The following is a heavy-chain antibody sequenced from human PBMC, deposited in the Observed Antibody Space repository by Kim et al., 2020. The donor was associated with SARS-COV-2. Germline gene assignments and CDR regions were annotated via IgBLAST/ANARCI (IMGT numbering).Heavy chain of an antibody. CDR3: VRGARHFGESRGWFCPEHYFSYMDV. V-gene: IGHV4-34*01. CDR1: SGSFSDNY. Sequence: SETLSLTCAVYSGSFSDNYWNRVRQAPGKGLEWIGEITHTGTTAYNESLKSRVTLAVDRSKNQFSLKVRSVTAADTAKYFCVRGARHFGESRGWFCPEHYFSYMDVWSKGTTVIVSS. CDR2: ITHTGTT. D-gene: IGHD2-15*01. J-gene: IGHJ6*03.